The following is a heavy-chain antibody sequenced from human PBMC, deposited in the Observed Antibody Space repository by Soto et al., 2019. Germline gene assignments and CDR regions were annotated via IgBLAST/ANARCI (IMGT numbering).Heavy chain of an antibody. CDR3: ARCYCSVGSCFTCWHFDL. J-gene: IGHJ2*01. D-gene: IGHD6-19*01. V-gene: IGHV1-18*01. Sequence: QGQLVQSGAEVRKPGASVKVSCQASGYIFNNYGLSCVRQVPGQGLAWVGWIGPYVGKTDYAQKFRDRVTMTADPTTNTAYMELRSLTSDDSAFYYCARCYCSVGSCFTCWHFDLWCRGTLVTVSS. CDR1: GYIFNNYG. CDR2: IGPYVGKT.